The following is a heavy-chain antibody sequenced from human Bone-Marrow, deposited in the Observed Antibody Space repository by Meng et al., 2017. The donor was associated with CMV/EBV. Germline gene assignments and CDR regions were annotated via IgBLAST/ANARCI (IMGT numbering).Heavy chain of an antibody. D-gene: IGHD3-10*01. J-gene: IGHJ6*02. CDR3: ARVPTMVRGVITGGGRHYYGMDV. CDR1: GFTFSSYA. CDR2: ISSSGSTI. Sequence: GGSLRLSCAASGFTFSSYAMSWVRQAPGKGLEWVSYISSSGSTIYYADSVKGRFTISRDNAKNSLYLQMNSLRAEDTAVYYCARVPTMVRGVITGGGRHYYGMDVWGQGTTVTVSS. V-gene: IGHV3-48*04.